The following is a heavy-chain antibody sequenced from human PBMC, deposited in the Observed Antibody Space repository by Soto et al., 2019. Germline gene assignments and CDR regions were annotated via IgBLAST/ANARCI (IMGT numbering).Heavy chain of an antibody. Sequence: SETLSLTCTVSGGSISSSSYYWGWIRQPPGKGLEWIGSIYYSGSTYYNPSLKSRVTISVDTSKNQFSLKLSSVTAADTAVYYCARLIGYSSGWHGLSRWFDPWGQGTLVTVSS. J-gene: IGHJ5*02. CDR3: ARLIGYSSGWHGLSRWFDP. CDR2: IYYSGST. V-gene: IGHV4-39*01. CDR1: GGSISSSSYY. D-gene: IGHD6-19*01.